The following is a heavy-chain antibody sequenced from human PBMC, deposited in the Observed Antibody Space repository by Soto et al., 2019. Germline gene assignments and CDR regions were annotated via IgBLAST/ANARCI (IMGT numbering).Heavy chain of an antibody. J-gene: IGHJ6*02. D-gene: IGHD4-17*01. CDR2: IHYSGIV. CDR1: GGSISSDHYH. V-gene: IGHV4-30-4*01. Sequence: QVQLQESGPGLVRPSQTLSLTCTVSGGSISSDHYHWTWIRQTPGKGLEWIGYIHYSGIVYYNPSLQSRVTMSVDTSKNLFALKLSSVTAADTAVYFCVRADDGGDRDYYGLDVWGQGTTVTVSS. CDR3: VRADDGGDRDYYGLDV.